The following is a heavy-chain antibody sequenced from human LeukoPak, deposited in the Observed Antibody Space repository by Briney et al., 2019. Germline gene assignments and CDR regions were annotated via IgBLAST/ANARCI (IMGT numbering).Heavy chain of an antibody. V-gene: IGHV1-69*06. CDR2: IIPIFGTA. CDR3: ASRDYAVSRSIYYYYIDV. CDR1: GGTFSSYA. J-gene: IGHJ6*03. Sequence: SVKVSCKASGGTFSSYAISWVRQAPGQGLEWMGGIIPIFGTASYAQKFQGRVTITADKSTSTACMELSSLRSEDTAVYYCASRDYAVSRSIYYYYIDVWGKGTTVTVSS. D-gene: IGHD4-17*01.